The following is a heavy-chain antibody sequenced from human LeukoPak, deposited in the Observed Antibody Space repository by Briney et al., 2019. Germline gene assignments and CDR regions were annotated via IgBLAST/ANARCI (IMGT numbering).Heavy chain of an antibody. V-gene: IGHV5-51*01. CDR2: IYPGDSDI. Sequence: GESLKISCQGSGYSFTSYWVGWVRQMPGKGLEWMGIIYPGDSDIRYSPSFQGQVTISADKSISTAYLQWSSLKASDTAMYYCARQQQLVLFGNWFDPWGQGTLVTVSS. CDR3: ARQQQLVLFGNWFDP. CDR1: GYSFTSYW. J-gene: IGHJ5*02. D-gene: IGHD6-13*01.